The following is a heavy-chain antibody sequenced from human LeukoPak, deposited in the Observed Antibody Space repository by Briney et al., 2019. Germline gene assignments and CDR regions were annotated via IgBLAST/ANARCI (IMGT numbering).Heavy chain of an antibody. CDR3: ARDGAFTNYYGDYRRYYYYGMDV. CDR1: HFVFNSYW. D-gene: IGHD4-17*01. V-gene: IGHV3-7*01. CDR2: IKEDGSEK. Sequence: GGSLRLSCAASHFVFNSYWMSWVRQAPGKGLEWVASIKEDGSEKYYVDSVKGRFTISRDNSKNTLYLQMNSLRAEDTAVYYCARDGAFTNYYGDYRRYYYYGMDVWGQGTTVTVSS. J-gene: IGHJ6*02.